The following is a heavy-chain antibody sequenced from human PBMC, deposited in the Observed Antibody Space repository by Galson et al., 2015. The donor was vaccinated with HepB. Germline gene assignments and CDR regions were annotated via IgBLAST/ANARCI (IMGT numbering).Heavy chain of an antibody. D-gene: IGHD2/OR15-2a*01. J-gene: IGHJ2*01. V-gene: IGHV3-11*06. CDR1: GFTFSDYY. Sequence: SLRLSCAASGFTFSDYYMSWIRQAPGKGLEWVSYISSSSSYTNYADSVKGRFTISRDNAKNSLYLQMNSLRAEDAAVYYCARRETFWYFDLWGRGTLVTVSS. CDR2: ISSSSSYT. CDR3: ARRETFWYFDL.